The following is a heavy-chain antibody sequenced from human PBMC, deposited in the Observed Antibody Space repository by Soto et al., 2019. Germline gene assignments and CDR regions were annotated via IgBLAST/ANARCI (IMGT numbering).Heavy chain of an antibody. CDR1: GYTFTDCY. D-gene: IGHD6-13*01. Sequence: QVQLVKSGAEVKKPGPSVRVSCKASGYTFTDCYVHWVRQAPGQGLEWMGWINPKSGGTNIAQRFKGRVNMTRDMSINTAYMELNSLKSDDTAVYYCVRDGLVSSAKYYFDYWGQGTLVTVSS. J-gene: IGHJ4*02. V-gene: IGHV1-2*02. CDR2: INPKSGGT. CDR3: VRDGLVSSAKYYFDY.